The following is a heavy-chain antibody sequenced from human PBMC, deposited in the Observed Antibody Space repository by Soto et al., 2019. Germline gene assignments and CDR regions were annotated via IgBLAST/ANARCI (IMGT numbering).Heavy chain of an antibody. D-gene: IGHD4-17*01. Sequence: EVQLLESGGGLVQPGGSLRLSCAASGFTFSSYAMSWVRQAPGKGLEWVSAISGSGGSTYYADSVKGRFTISRDNSKNTLYLQMNSLRAEDTAVYYCAKDGVGSRDGYGDYVPYYYYGMDVWGQGTTVTVSS. CDR2: ISGSGGST. J-gene: IGHJ6*02. V-gene: IGHV3-23*01. CDR3: AKDGVGSRDGYGDYVPYYYYGMDV. CDR1: GFTFSSYA.